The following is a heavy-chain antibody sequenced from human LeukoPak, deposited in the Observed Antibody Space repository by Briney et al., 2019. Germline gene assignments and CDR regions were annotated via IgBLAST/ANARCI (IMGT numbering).Heavy chain of an antibody. D-gene: IGHD6-13*01. CDR1: GGYISSYY. V-gene: IGHV4-59*08. Sequence: SETLSLTCTVSGGYISSYYWSWIRQPPGKGLEWIGYIYYSGSTNYNPSLKSRVTISVDTSKNQFSLKLSSVTAADTAVYYCARHLRRGSSWLDPWGQGTLVTVSS. CDR2: IYYSGST. CDR3: ARHLRRGSSWLDP. J-gene: IGHJ5*02.